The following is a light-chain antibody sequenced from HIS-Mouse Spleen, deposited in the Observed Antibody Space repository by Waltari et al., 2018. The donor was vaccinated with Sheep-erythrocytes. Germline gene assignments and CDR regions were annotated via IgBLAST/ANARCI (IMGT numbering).Light chain of an antibody. CDR3: CSYAGSYNYV. J-gene: IGLJ1*01. V-gene: IGLV2-11*01. CDR1: SSDVGGYNY. Sequence: QSALTQPRSVSGSPGQSVTISCPGTSSDVGGYNYVSWYQQPPGKAPKLMIYDVSKRPSGVPDRFSGSKSGNTASLTISGLQAEDEADYYCCSYAGSYNYVFGTGTKVTVL. CDR2: DVS.